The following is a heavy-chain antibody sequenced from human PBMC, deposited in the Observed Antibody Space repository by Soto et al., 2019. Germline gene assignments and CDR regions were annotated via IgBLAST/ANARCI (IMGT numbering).Heavy chain of an antibody. CDR2: ISGSGGST. CDR1: GFTFSSYA. Sequence: PGGSLRLSCAASGFTFSSYAMSWVRQAPGKGLEWVSAISGSGGSTYYADSVKGRFTISRDNSKNTLYLQMNSLRAEDTAVYYWASRDSSSWFSAEYFQHWGQGTLVTVSS. D-gene: IGHD6-13*01. J-gene: IGHJ1*01. CDR3: ASRDSSSWFSAEYFQH. V-gene: IGHV3-23*01.